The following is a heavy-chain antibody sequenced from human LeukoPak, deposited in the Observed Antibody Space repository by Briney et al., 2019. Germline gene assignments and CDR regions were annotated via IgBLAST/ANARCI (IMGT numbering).Heavy chain of an antibody. CDR2: IYYSGDT. Sequence: PSQTLSLTCTVSGGSVSSGDYYWSWIRQPPGKGLEWIGYIYYSGDTNSSPSLRRRVTISVDMSKNQFSLNLSSVTAADTAVYYCARVRLGPFIWFGSHKQNYYYYGMDVWGQGTTVTVSS. V-gene: IGHV4-30-4*01. CDR1: GGSVSSGDYY. J-gene: IGHJ6*02. D-gene: IGHD3-10*01. CDR3: ARVRLGPFIWFGSHKQNYYYYGMDV.